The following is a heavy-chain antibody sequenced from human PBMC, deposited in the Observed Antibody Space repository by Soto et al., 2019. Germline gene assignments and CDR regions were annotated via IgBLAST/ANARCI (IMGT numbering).Heavy chain of an antibody. V-gene: IGHV5-51*01. D-gene: IGHD3-9*01. J-gene: IGHJ6*02. Sequence: PGESLKISCKGFDYTFAAYWIGWVRQMPGKGLEWMGVINPRDSDTRYSPSFQGQVTISADKSISTAYLQWSSLKASDTAMYYCARLPFEYYYGMDVWGQGTTVTVAS. CDR3: ARLPFEYYYGMDV. CDR2: INPRDSDT. CDR1: DYTFAAYW.